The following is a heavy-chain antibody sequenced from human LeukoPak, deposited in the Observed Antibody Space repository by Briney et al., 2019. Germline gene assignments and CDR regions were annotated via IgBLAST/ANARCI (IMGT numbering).Heavy chain of an antibody. Sequence: TSSETLSLTCTVSGGSISSYYWSWIRQPPGKGLEWIGYIYYSGSTNYNPSLKSRVTISVDTSKNQFSLKLSSVTAADTAVYYCAGWLQSGRAFDIWGQGTMVTVSS. J-gene: IGHJ3*02. D-gene: IGHD5-24*01. V-gene: IGHV4-59*01. CDR2: IYYSGST. CDR1: GGSISSYY. CDR3: AGWLQSGRAFDI.